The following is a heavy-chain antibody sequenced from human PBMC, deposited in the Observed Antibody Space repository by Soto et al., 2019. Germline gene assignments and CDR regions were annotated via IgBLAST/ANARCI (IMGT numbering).Heavy chain of an antibody. CDR3: ARHGYYYYMDV. CDR2: IYYSGST. V-gene: IGHV4-61*01. Sequence: SETLSLTCTVSGGSVSSGSYYWSWIRQPPGKGLEWIGYIYYSGSTNYNPSLKSRVTISVDTSKNQFSLKVNSVTAADTAVYYCARHGYYYYMDVWGKGTTVTVSS. J-gene: IGHJ6*03. CDR1: GGSVSSGSYY.